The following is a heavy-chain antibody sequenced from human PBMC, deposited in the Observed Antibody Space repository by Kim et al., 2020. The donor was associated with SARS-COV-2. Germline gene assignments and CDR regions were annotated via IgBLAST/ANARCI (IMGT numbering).Heavy chain of an antibody. J-gene: IGHJ4*02. CDR1: GFTFGMYA. V-gene: IGHV3-23*01. Sequence: GGSLRLSCAPSGFTFGMYAMSWVRQAPGKGLEWVSGISDTGDRTYYADSVKGRFTISRSNSQDILYLQLNSLRAEDTAVYYCAKDRGDFLYFDSWGRGTLGAVSS. CDR3: AKDRGDFLYFDS. CDR2: ISDTGDRT. D-gene: IGHD3-3*01.